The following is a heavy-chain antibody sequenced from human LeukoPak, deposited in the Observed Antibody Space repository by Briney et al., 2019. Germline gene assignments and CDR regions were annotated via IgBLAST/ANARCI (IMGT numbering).Heavy chain of an antibody. J-gene: IGHJ5*02. CDR2: TSSSSSTI. D-gene: IGHD2-21*01. Sequence: GGSLRLSCAASGFTFSSYWMHWVRQAPGKGLEWVSYTSSSSSTIYYADSVKGRFTISRDNAKNSLYLQMNSLRAEDTAVYYCARDPLPYCGGDCYPVNWFDPWGQGTLVTVSS. CDR1: GFTFSSYW. V-gene: IGHV3-48*01. CDR3: ARDPLPYCGGDCYPVNWFDP.